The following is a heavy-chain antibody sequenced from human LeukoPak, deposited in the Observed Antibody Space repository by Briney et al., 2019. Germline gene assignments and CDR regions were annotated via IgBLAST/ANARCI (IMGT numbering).Heavy chain of an antibody. J-gene: IGHJ6*02. CDR2: INTYTGNP. D-gene: IGHD2-21*02. CDR3: ARDSGPAQYGDYKQYYFYSMDV. Sequence: GASVKVSCKASGYTFTRFPMNWVRQAPGQGLEWLGWINTYTGNPTYAQGFTGRFVFSLDTSVSTAYLQISRLKADDTAVYYCARDSGPAQYGDYKQYYFYSMDVWGQGTTVTVS. V-gene: IGHV7-4-1*02. CDR1: GYTFTRFP.